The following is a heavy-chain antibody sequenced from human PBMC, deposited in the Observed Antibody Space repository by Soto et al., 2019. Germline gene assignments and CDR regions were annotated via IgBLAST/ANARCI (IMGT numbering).Heavy chain of an antibody. CDR1: GYTFTSYG. Sequence: QVQLVQSGAEVKKPGASVKVSCKASGYTFTSYGISWVRQAPGQGLEWMGWISAYNGNTNYAQKLQGRVTMTTDTSTSTAYMELRSLRSDATAVYYCAREVVVAATPVYYGMDVWGQGTTVTVSS. CDR2: ISAYNGNT. V-gene: IGHV1-18*01. CDR3: AREVVVAATPVYYGMDV. D-gene: IGHD2-15*01. J-gene: IGHJ6*02.